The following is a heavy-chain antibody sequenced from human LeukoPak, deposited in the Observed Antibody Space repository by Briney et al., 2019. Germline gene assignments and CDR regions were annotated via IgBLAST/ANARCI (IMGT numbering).Heavy chain of an antibody. D-gene: IGHD5-12*01. Sequence: GGSLRLSCAASGFTVSRNYMIWVRQAPGKGLEWVSVMYSGGTTYYADSVKGRFTVSRDNSNNTLILQMNSLRVEDTAVYYCARGSGGGYGIDYWGQGTLVIVSS. J-gene: IGHJ4*02. CDR1: GFTVSRNY. CDR3: ARGSGGGYGIDY. V-gene: IGHV3-66*01. CDR2: MYSGGTT.